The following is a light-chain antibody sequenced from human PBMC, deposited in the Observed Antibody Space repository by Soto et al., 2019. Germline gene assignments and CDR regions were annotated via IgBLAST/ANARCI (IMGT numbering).Light chain of an antibody. CDR2: DAS. V-gene: IGKV3-11*01. CDR1: QSVSSY. CDR3: QQRSTWPQT. J-gene: IGKJ4*01. Sequence: EIVLTQSPATLSLSPGERATLSCRASQSVSSYLAWYQQKPGQAPRLLIYDASNRATGIPARFSGSGSGTHLTLTITTLAPEDFAVYYCQQRSTWPQTFGGGTKVEIK.